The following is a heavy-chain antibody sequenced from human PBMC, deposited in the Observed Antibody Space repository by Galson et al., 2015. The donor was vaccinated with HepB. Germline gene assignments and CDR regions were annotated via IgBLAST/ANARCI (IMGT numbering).Heavy chain of an antibody. J-gene: IGHJ6*03. Sequence: SLRLSCAVSGFTGSTNYMSWVRQAPGKGLDWVSLIHGAGITGYAESVKGRFTISRDNSKNTMYLQMNSLRAEDTAVYYCTTGALFRGYHYMDGWGKGTTVTVSS. CDR3: TTGALFRGYHYMDG. CDR1: GFTGSTNY. D-gene: IGHD3-10*01. CDR2: IHGAGIT. V-gene: IGHV3-53*01.